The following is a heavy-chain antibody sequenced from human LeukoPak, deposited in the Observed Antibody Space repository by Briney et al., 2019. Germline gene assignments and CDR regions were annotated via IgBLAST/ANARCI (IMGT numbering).Heavy chain of an antibody. CDR3: ARHEGYYDY. J-gene: IGHJ4*02. CDR2: IYYSGST. Sequence: SETLSLTCTVSGGSISNSSYYWGWIRQPPGKGLEWIGSIYYSGSTYYNPSLKSRVTISVDTSKNQFSLKLSSVTAADTAVYYCARHEGYYDYWGQGTLVTVSS. V-gene: IGHV4-39*01. CDR1: GGSISNSSYY.